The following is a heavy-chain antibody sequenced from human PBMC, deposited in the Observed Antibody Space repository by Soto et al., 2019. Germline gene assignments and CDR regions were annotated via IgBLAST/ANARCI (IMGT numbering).Heavy chain of an antibody. J-gene: IGHJ6*02. V-gene: IGHV1-18*01. D-gene: IGHD3-10*01. CDR1: GYTFTNYD. CDR2: ISTYTGNT. CDR3: ARGYYCGSGRPTPGGMDV. Sequence: QVHLVQSGAEVKKPGASVKVSCKASGYTFTNYDINWVRQAPGQGLEWMGWISTYTGNTNYAQKLQGRVTMTTDPAGSTAYMELRSLRSDDTAVYYCARGYYCGSGRPTPGGMDVWGQGTTVTVSS.